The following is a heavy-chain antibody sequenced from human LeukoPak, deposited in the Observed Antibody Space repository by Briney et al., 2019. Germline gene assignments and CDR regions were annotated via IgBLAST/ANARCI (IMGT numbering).Heavy chain of an antibody. CDR2: ISYDGGNK. J-gene: IGHJ6*03. D-gene: IGHD5-12*01. CDR1: GFTFSSYG. V-gene: IGHV3-30*18. CDR3: AKDTVKVTTIRRVPHYMDV. Sequence: GGSLRLSCAASGFTFSSYGMHWVRQAPGKGLEWVAVISYDGGNKYYADSVKGRFTISRDNSKNTLYLQMNSLRAEDTAVYYCAKDTVKVTTIRRVPHYMDVWGKGTTVTISS.